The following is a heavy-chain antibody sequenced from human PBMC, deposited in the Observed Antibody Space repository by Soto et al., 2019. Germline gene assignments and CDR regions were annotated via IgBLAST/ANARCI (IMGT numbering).Heavy chain of an antibody. D-gene: IGHD3-22*01. CDR2: IYHSGST. J-gene: IGHJ4*02. Sequence: LSLTCVVSGYSIYSDYYWAWIRQPPGKGLEWIGTIYHSGSTYYNPSLKSRLTISVDTSKNQFSLKLSSVTAADTAIYYCARVNNSGYCLFDYWGQGTLVTVSS. V-gene: IGHV4-38-2*01. CDR1: GYSIYSDYY. CDR3: ARVNNSGYCLFDY.